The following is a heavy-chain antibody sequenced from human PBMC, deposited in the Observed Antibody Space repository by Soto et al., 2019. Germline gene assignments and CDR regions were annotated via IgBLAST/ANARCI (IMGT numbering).Heavy chain of an antibody. Sequence: GGSLRLSCAGSGLKFGDHWMTWVRQAPGRGLEWVGNIKADGSESYYMDSVKGRFSISRDNAKSSLYLQMHSLRAEDTAVYYCARDIGWYHLDYWGQGTLVTVSS. CDR2: IKADGSES. CDR1: GLKFGDHW. V-gene: IGHV3-7*03. CDR3: ARDIGWYHLDY. D-gene: IGHD1-20*01. J-gene: IGHJ4*02.